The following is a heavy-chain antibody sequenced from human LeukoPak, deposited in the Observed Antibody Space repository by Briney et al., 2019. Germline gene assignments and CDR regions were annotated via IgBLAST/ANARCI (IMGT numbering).Heavy chain of an antibody. CDR3: ARDAYYYDSSGPNWFDP. CDR2: IYTSGST. Sequence: PSETLSLTCTVSGGSISSGSYYWSWIRQPAGKGLEWIGRIYTSGSTNYNPSLKSRVTISVDTSKNQFSLKLSSVAAADTAVYYCARDAYYYDSSGPNWFDPWGQGTLVTVSS. CDR1: GGSISSGSYY. J-gene: IGHJ5*02. D-gene: IGHD3-22*01. V-gene: IGHV4-61*02.